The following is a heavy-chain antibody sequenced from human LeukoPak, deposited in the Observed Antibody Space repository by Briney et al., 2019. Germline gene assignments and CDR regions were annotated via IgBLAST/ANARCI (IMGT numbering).Heavy chain of an antibody. D-gene: IGHD6-13*01. Sequence: GASVNGSCKASGYTFTSYYMHWVRQAPGQGLEWMGIINPSGGSTSYAQKFQGRVTMTRDTSTSTVYMELSSLRSEDTAVYYCARGAYRSSRDGGGDYWGQGTLVTVSS. CDR2: INPSGGST. CDR3: ARGAYRSSRDGGGDY. CDR1: GYTFTSYY. V-gene: IGHV1-46*01. J-gene: IGHJ4*02.